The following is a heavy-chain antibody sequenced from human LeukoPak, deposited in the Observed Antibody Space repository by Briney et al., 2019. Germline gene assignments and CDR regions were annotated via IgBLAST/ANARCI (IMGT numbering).Heavy chain of an antibody. CDR2: IFPGDSDT. Sequence: GESLKISCKGSGYSISTYWIAWVRQMPGKGLEWMGTIFPGDSDTRYSPTFQGQVTISADKSISTAYLQWSSLKASDTAMYYCARLSEAHSSSWLLLGYYFDYWGQGTLVTVSS. D-gene: IGHD6-13*01. CDR3: ARLSEAHSSSWLLLGYYFDY. CDR1: GYSISTYW. V-gene: IGHV5-51*01. J-gene: IGHJ4*02.